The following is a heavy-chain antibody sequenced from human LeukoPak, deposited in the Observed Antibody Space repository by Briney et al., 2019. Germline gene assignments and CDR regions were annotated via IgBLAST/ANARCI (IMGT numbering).Heavy chain of an antibody. V-gene: IGHV3-66*01. Sequence: GGSLRLSCAASGFTVSSNYMSWVRQAPGKGLEWVSVIYSGGTTYYADSVKGRFTISRDNAKNSLYLQMNSLRAEDTAVYYCARDLGYYDSSGYYRDYWGQGTLVTVSS. D-gene: IGHD3-22*01. CDR1: GFTVSSNY. J-gene: IGHJ4*02. CDR2: IYSGGTT. CDR3: ARDLGYYDSSGYYRDY.